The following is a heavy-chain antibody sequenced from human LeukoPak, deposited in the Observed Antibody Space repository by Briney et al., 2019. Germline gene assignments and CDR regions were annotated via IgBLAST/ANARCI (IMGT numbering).Heavy chain of an antibody. Sequence: GGSLRLSCAASGFTFSSYAMSWVRQAPGKGLEWVSAISGSGGSTYYADSVKGRFTISRDNAKNSLYLQMNSLRAEDTAVYYCARDGDIVVVPAAYHDYYYYGMDVWGQGTTVTVSS. V-gene: IGHV3-23*01. J-gene: IGHJ6*02. CDR1: GFTFSSYA. D-gene: IGHD2-2*01. CDR3: ARDGDIVVVPAAYHDYYYYGMDV. CDR2: ISGSGGST.